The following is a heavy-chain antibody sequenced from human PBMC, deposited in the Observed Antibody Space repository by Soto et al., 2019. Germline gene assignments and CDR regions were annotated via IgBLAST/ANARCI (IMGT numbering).Heavy chain of an antibody. CDR2: VSFDGSNK. V-gene: IGHV3-30-3*01. J-gene: IGHJ4*02. Sequence: QVQLVESGGGVVQPGRSLRLSCAASGFTFSTHAMHWVRQAPGKGLECVAIVSFDGSNKYYADSVKGRFTISRDNSMNTLYLQMSGLTPEDTAVYYCARVQTGITATGGGRIAHWGQGTLVTVSS. CDR3: ARVQTGITATGGGRIAH. D-gene: IGHD6-13*01. CDR1: GFTFSTHA.